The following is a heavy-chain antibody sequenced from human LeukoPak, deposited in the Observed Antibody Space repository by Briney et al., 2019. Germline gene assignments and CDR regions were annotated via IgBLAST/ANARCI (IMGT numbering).Heavy chain of an antibody. CDR3: AKDGSIAAADYYFDY. CDR1: GFTFSSYG. Sequence: GGSLRLSCAASGFTFSSYGMHWVRQAPGKGLEWVAVISYDGNNKHYADSVKGRFTTSRDKSKNTLYLQMNSLRAEDTAVYYCAKDGSIAAADYYFDYWGQGTLVTVSS. CDR2: ISYDGNNK. J-gene: IGHJ4*02. D-gene: IGHD6-13*01. V-gene: IGHV3-30*18.